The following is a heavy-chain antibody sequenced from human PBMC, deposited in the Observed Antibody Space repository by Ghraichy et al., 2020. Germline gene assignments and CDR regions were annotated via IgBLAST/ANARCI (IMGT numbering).Heavy chain of an antibody. Sequence: ETLSLTCTVSGGSISSYYWSWIRQPPGKGLEWIGYIYYSGSTNYNPSLKSRVTISVDTSKNQFSLKLSSVTAADTAVYYCARLPTYGEGSAWGQGTLVTVSS. V-gene: IGHV4-59*08. CDR1: GGSISSYY. CDR3: ARLPTYGEGSA. J-gene: IGHJ5*02. CDR2: IYYSGST. D-gene: IGHD4-17*01.